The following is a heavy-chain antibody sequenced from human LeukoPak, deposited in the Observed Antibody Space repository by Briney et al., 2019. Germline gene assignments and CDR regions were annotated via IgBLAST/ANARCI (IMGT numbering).Heavy chain of an antibody. CDR3: ARVGDSERKRWLQFFDGQADY. Sequence: GGSLRLSCAASGFTFSNYYMSWVRQAPGKGLEWVSYISNNGSTKYYADAVKGRFTISRDNPKHTLYLQLNTLRAEDTAVYYCARVGDSERKRWLQFFDGQADYWGQGALVTVSS. CDR1: GFTFSNYY. D-gene: IGHD5-24*01. CDR2: ISNNGSTK. V-gene: IGHV3-11*01. J-gene: IGHJ4*02.